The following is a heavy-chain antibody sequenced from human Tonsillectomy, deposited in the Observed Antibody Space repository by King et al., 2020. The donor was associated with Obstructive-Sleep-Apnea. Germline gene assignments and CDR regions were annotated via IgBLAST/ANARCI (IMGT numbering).Heavy chain of an antibody. Sequence: VQLVQSGAEVRKPGASVKVSCKPSGYTFTSYGFSWVRQAPGQGLEWMGWISTYTSDTKYAQKLQGRVTMTTDTSTSTAYMELRSLRSDDTAVYYCARDVSLVGSGRKIDYWGQGTLVTVSS. D-gene: IGHD6-19*01. CDR3: ARDVSLVGSGRKIDY. CDR2: ISTYTSDT. CDR1: GYTFTSYG. J-gene: IGHJ4*02. V-gene: IGHV1-18*04.